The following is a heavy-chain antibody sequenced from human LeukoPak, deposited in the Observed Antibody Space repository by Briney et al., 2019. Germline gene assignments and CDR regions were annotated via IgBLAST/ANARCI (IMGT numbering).Heavy chain of an antibody. J-gene: IGHJ2*01. CDR3: ARQKMIVVVRPGWYFDL. D-gene: IGHD3-22*01. CDR1: GGSISSSSYY. CDR2: IYYSGST. Sequence: SETLSLTCTVSGGSISSSSYYWGWIRQPPGKGLEWIGSIYYSGSTYYNPSLKSRVTKTVDTSKSQFSLKLSSVTAADTAVYYCARQKMIVVVRPGWYFDLWGRGTLVTVSS. V-gene: IGHV4-39*01.